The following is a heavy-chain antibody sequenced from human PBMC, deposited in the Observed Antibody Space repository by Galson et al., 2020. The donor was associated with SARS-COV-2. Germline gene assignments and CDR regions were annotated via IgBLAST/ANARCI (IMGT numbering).Heavy chain of an antibody. V-gene: IGHV1-3*01. J-gene: IGHJ4*02. CDR1: AYTFITYA. CDR2: INVDNGKT. CDR3: ARGDGYAYAY. D-gene: IGHD5-12*01. Sequence: SAPVSCRASAYTFITYALHWVRQAPPQTPQRMGWINVDNGKTKYSEKFQGRVTITRDTSASTAYMELSSLRSEDTAVFYCARGDGYAYAYWGQGTLVNVSS.